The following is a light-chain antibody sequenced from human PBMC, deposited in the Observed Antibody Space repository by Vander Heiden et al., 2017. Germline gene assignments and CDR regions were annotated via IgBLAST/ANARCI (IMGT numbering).Light chain of an antibody. V-gene: IGKV1-39*01. J-gene: IGKJ5*01. Sequence: DIQMTQSPSSLSASVGDRVTITCRASQSISSYLNWYQQKPGKAPKLLIYAASSLQSGVPSRFSGSGSGTDFTLTISSLQPEDFATYYCQQSDRTPITFGQGTQLEIK. CDR1: QSISSY. CDR3: QQSDRTPIT. CDR2: AAS.